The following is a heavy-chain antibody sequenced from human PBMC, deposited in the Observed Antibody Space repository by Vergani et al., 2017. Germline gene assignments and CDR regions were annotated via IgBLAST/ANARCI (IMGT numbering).Heavy chain of an antibody. CDR3: AKEHYDYVWGSYRSPPGDY. Sequence: QVQLVESGGGVVQPGGSLRLSCAASGFTFSSYGMHWVRQAPGKGLEWVAFIRYDGSNKYYADSVKGRFTISRDTSKNTLYLQMNSLRAEDTAVYYCAKEHYDYVWGSYRSPPGDYWGQGTLVTVSS. D-gene: IGHD3-16*02. V-gene: IGHV3-30*02. CDR2: IRYDGSNK. J-gene: IGHJ4*02. CDR1: GFTFSSYG.